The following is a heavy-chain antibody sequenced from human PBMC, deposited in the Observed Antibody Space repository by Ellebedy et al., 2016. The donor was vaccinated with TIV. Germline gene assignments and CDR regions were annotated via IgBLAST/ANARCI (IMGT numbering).Heavy chain of an antibody. D-gene: IGHD4-11*01. CDR3: ARPDYSSNWYFDL. CDR2: ISGSGGST. CDR1: GFTFSSYA. J-gene: IGHJ2*01. Sequence: GGSLRLSCAASGFTFSSYAMSWVRQAPGKGLEWVSAISGSGGSTYYADSVKGRFTISRDNAKNSLYLQMNSLRDEDTAVYYCARPDYSSNWYFDLWGRGTLVTVSS. V-gene: IGHV3-23*01.